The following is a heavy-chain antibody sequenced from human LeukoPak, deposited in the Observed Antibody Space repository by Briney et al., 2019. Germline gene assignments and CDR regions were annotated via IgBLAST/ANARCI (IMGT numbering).Heavy chain of an antibody. CDR1: GYSFTSYW. Sequence: GESLKISCKGSGYSFTSYWMGWVRQMPGKGLEWMGIIYPGDSDTRYSPSFQGQVTISADKYISTAYLQWSSLKASDTAMYYCARQGYSSGWYVIYYFDYWGQGTLVTVSS. CDR3: ARQGYSSGWYVIYYFDY. V-gene: IGHV5-51*01. D-gene: IGHD6-19*01. J-gene: IGHJ4*02. CDR2: IYPGDSDT.